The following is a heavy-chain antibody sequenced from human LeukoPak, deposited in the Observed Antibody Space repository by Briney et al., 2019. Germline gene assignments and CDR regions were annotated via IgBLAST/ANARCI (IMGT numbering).Heavy chain of an antibody. CDR3: AKESSGGWYFDY. D-gene: IGHD6-19*01. V-gene: IGHV3-23*01. CDR2: IPASGGST. Sequence: GGSLRLSCAASGFTFGNYAMIWVRQAPGKGLEWISSIPASGGSTYYADSVKGRFTISRDNSKNSLYLQMNSLRAEDTAVYYCAKESSGGWYFDYWGQGTLVTVSS. CDR1: GFTFGNYA. J-gene: IGHJ4*02.